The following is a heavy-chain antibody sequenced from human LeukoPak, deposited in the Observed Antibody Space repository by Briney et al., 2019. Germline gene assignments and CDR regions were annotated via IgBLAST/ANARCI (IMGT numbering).Heavy chain of an antibody. V-gene: IGHV4-39*01. J-gene: IGHJ6*03. Sequence: SETLSLTCTVSGGSISSSSYYWGWIRQPPGKGLEWIGSIYYSGSTYYNPSLKSRVTISVDTSKNQFSLKLSSVTAADTAVYYCARSMQGIAAAGRRYYYYMDVWGKGTTVTVSS. D-gene: IGHD6-13*01. CDR3: ARSMQGIAAAGRRYYYYMDV. CDR2: IYYSGST. CDR1: GGSISSSSYY.